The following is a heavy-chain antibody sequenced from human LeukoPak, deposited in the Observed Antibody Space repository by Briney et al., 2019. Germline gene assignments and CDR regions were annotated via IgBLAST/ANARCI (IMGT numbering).Heavy chain of an antibody. CDR2: INHSGST. CDR1: GGSFSGYY. J-gene: IGHJ4*02. D-gene: IGHD5-12*01. CDR3: ARKRGYSGYDFDY. Sequence: PSETLSLTCAAYGGSFSGYYWSWIRQPPGKGLEWIGEINHSGSTNYNPSLKSRVTISVDTSKNQFSLKLSSVTAADTAVYYCARKRGYSGYDFDYWGQGTLDTVSS. V-gene: IGHV4-34*01.